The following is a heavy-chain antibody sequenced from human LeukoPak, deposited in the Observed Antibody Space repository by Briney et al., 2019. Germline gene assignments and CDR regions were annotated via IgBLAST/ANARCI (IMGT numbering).Heavy chain of an antibody. CDR2: IYYSGST. CDR3: ARAKTSKRYSSSHDAFDI. CDR1: GGSISSYY. D-gene: IGHD6-6*01. J-gene: IGHJ3*02. V-gene: IGHV4-39*07. Sequence: SETLSLTCTVSGGSISSYYWGWLRQPPGKGLEWIGSIYYSGSTYYNPSLKSRVTISVDTSKNQFSLKLSSVTAADTAVYYCARAKTSKRYSSSHDAFDIWGQGTMVTVSS.